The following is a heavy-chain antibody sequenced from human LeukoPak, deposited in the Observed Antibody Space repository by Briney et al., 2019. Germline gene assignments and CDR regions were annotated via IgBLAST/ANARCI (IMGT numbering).Heavy chain of an antibody. CDR1: GGSTSSGDYY. CDR3: ARAWGSGAFDI. D-gene: IGHD7-27*01. CDR2: IYYSGST. Sequence: PSQTLSLTCTVSGGSTSSGDYYWSWIRQPPGKGLEWIGYIYYSGSTYYNPSLKSRVTISVDTSKNQFSLKLSSVTAADTAVYYCARAWGSGAFDIWGQGTMVTVSS. J-gene: IGHJ3*02. V-gene: IGHV4-30-4*08.